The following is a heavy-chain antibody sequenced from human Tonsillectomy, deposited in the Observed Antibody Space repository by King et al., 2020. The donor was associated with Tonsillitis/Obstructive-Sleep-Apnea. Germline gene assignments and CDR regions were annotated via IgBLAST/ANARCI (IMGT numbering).Heavy chain of an antibody. V-gene: IGHV4-59*01. J-gene: IGHJ6*02. D-gene: IGHD5-18*01. CDR3: ARDRYRYCQYYGMDV. Sequence: QLQESGPGLVKPSETLSLTCTVSGGSISSYYWSWIRQPPGKGLEWIGYISYSGSTNYNPSLKSRVTISVDTSKNQFSLKLNSVTAADTAVYYCARDRYRYCQYYGMDVWGQGTTVTVSS. CDR2: ISYSGST. CDR1: GGSISSYY.